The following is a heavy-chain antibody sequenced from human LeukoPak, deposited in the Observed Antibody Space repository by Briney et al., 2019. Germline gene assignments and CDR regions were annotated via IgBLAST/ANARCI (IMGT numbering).Heavy chain of an antibody. D-gene: IGHD2-15*01. CDR1: GGSISSYY. CDR2: IYTSGST. CDR3: ARDRRHCSGGSCYSWFDP. V-gene: IGHV4-4*07. Sequence: SETLSLTCTVSGGSISSYYWSWIRQPAGKGPEWIGRIYTSGSTNYNPSLKSRVTMSVDTSKNQFSLKLSSVTAADTAVYYCARDRRHCSGGSCYSWFDPWGQGTLVTVSS. J-gene: IGHJ5*02.